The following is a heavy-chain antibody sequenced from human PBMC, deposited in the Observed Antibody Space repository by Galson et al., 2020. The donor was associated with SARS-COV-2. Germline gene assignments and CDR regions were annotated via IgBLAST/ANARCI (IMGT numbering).Heavy chain of an antibody. CDR3: ATGPVATITFWFDP. Sequence: ASVKVSCKVSGYTLTELSMHWVRQAPGKGLEWMGGFDPEDGETIYAQKFQGRVTMTEDTSTDTAYMELSSLRSEDTAVYYCATGPVATITFWFDPWGQGTLVTVSS. V-gene: IGHV1-24*01. CDR2: FDPEDGET. D-gene: IGHD5-12*01. CDR1: GYTLTELS. J-gene: IGHJ5*02.